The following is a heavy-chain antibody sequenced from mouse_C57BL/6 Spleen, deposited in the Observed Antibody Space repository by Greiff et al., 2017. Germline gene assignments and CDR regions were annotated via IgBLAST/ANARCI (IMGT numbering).Heavy chain of an antibody. CDR1: GFSLTSYG. D-gene: IGHD2-5*01. CDR3: ASPSYYSNLWFAY. CDR2: IWSGGST. Sequence: VQLQESGPGLVQPSQSLSITCTVSGFSLTSYGVHWVRQSPGKGLEWLGVIWSGGSTDYNAAFISRLSISKDNSKSQVFFKMNSLQADDTAIYYCASPSYYSNLWFAYWGQGTLVTVSA. V-gene: IGHV2-2*01. J-gene: IGHJ3*01.